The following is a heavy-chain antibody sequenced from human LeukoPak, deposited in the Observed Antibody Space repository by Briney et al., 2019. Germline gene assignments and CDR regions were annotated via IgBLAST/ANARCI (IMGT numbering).Heavy chain of an antibody. CDR1: GGTFSSYA. CDR2: IIPIFGTA. D-gene: IGHD6-19*01. J-gene: IGHJ4*02. CDR3: ARLSGGWRLYYFDY. Sequence: ASVKVSCKASGGTFSSYAISWVRQAPGQGLEWMGGIIPIFGTANYAQKFQGRVTITADESTSTAYTELSSLRSEDTAVYYCARLSGGWRLYYFDYWGQGTLVTVSS. V-gene: IGHV1-69*13.